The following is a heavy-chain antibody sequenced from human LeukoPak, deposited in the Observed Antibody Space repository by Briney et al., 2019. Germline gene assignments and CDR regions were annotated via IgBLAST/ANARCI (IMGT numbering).Heavy chain of an antibody. V-gene: IGHV4-59*12. CDR1: GGSISSYY. CDR3: ARDRLAPRGFDY. D-gene: IGHD3-10*01. CDR2: IYYSGST. Sequence: PSETLSLTCTVSGGSISSYYWSWIRQPPGKGLEWIGYIYYSGSTNYNPSLKSRVTISVDTSKNQFSLKLSSVTAADTAVYYCARDRLAPRGFDYWGQGTLVTVSS. J-gene: IGHJ4*02.